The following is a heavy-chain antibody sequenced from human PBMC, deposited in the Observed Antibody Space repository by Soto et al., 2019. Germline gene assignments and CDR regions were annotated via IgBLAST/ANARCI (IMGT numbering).Heavy chain of an antibody. J-gene: IGHJ6*02. CDR3: ARAGQLERRRILYYYYGMDV. CDR2: TYYRSKWYN. V-gene: IGHV6-1*01. Sequence: KQSQTLSLTCAISGDSVSSNSAAWNWIRQSPSRGLEWLGRTYYRSKWYNDYAVSVKSRITINPDTSKNQFSLQLNSVTPEDTAVYYCARAGQLERRRILYYYYGMDVWGQGTTVTVSS. CDR1: GDSVSSNSAA. D-gene: IGHD1-1*01.